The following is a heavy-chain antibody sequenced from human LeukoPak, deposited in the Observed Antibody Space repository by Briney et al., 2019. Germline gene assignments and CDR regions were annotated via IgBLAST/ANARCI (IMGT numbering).Heavy chain of an antibody. V-gene: IGHV1-8*01. CDR2: MDPNSGNT. CDR3: ARANTAMGACY. CDR1: GYTFTSYD. Sequence: ASVKVSCKASGYTFTSYDINWVRQATGQGPEWMGWMDPNSGNTGYAQKFQGRVTMTRNTSISTAYMELSSLRSEDTAVYYCARANTAMGACYWGQGTLVTVSS. J-gene: IGHJ4*02. D-gene: IGHD5-18*01.